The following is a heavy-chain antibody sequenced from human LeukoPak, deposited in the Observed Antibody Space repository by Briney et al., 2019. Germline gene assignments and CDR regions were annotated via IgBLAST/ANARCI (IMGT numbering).Heavy chain of an antibody. CDR1: GFTFSSYG. CDR3: AREVSGLVVVTAINYFDY. D-gene: IGHD2-21*02. CDR2: ISSSSSYI. V-gene: IGHV3-21*01. Sequence: GGSLRLSCAASGFTFSSYGMNWVRQAPGKGLEWVSFISSSSSYIHYADSVKGRFIISRDNAKNSLYLQMSSLRAEDTAVYYCAREVSGLVVVTAINYFDYWGQGTLVTVSS. J-gene: IGHJ4*02.